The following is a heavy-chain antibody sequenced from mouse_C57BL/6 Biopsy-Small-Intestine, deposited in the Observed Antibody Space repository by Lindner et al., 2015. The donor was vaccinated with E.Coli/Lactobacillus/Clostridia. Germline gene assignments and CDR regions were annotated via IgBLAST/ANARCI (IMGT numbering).Heavy chain of an antibody. D-gene: IGHD1-1*01. CDR1: GYAFTNYL. CDR3: TPYYYGSSWFAY. Sequence: VQLQESGAELVRPGTSVKVSCKASGYAFTNYLIEWVKQRPGQGLEWIGVINPGSGGTNYNEKFKGKATLTADKSSSTAYMQLSSLTSEDSAVYYCTPYYYGSSWFAYWGQGTLVTVSA. CDR2: INPGSGGT. J-gene: IGHJ3*01. V-gene: IGHV1-54*01.